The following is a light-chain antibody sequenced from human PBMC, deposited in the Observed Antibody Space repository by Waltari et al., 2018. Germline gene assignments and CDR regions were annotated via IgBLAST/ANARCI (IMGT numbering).Light chain of an antibody. CDR2: ASS. V-gene: IGKV1-8*01. CDR1: QSISSY. CDR3: QQYYTYPWT. Sequence: AIRMTQSPSSISAYTGDRVTITCRANQSISSYLAWYQQQPGKAPNLLISASSTLQSGVPSRFSGSGSRTDFTLTISCLQSEDFATFYCQQYYTYPWTFGQGTKVEVK. J-gene: IGKJ1*01.